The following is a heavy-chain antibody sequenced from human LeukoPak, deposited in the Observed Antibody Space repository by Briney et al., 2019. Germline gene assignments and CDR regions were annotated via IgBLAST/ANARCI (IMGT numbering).Heavy chain of an antibody. CDR1: GGSFNDYY. J-gene: IGHJ4*02. CDR3: GSTKKYYYGSGSSDPRPIDY. Sequence: SETLSLTCAVYGGSFNDYYWTWIRQSPGKGLEWIGEINHSGSTSYNPSLKSRVTISVDASKSQFSLKLNSVTAADKAVYYCGSTKKYYYGSGSSDPRPIDYWGQGTLVTVSS. V-gene: IGHV4-34*01. D-gene: IGHD3-10*01. CDR2: INHSGST.